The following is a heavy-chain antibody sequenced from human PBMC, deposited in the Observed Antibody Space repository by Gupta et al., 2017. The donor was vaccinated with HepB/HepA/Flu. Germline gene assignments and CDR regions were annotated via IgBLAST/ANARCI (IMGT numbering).Heavy chain of an antibody. J-gene: IGHJ5*02. CDR3: ARDPDIVVVPAAISNWFDP. V-gene: IGHV3-74*01. D-gene: IGHD2-2*01. CDR2: INSDGSST. CDR1: GFTFSSYW. Sequence: EVQLVESGGGLVQPGGSLRLSCAASGFTFSSYWMHWVRQAPGKGLVWVSRINSDGSSTSYADSVKGRFTISRDNAKNTLYLQMNSLRAEDTAVYYCARDPDIVVVPAAISNWFDPWGQGTLVTGSS.